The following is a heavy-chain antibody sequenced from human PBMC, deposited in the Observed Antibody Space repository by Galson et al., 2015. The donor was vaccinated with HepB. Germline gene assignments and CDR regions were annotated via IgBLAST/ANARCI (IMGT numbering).Heavy chain of an antibody. CDR2: IIPILGIA. J-gene: IGHJ4*02. Sequence: SVKVSCKASGGTFSSYTISWVRQAPGQGLEWMGRIIPILGIANYAQKFQGRVTITADKSTSTAYMELSSLRSEDTAVYYCARGRVAAAGTPEGFDYWGQGTLVTVSS. D-gene: IGHD6-13*01. CDR3: ARGRVAAAGTPEGFDY. V-gene: IGHV1-69*02. CDR1: GGTFSSYT.